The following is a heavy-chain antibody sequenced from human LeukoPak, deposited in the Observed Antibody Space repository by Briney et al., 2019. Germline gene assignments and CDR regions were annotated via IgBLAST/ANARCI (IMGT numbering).Heavy chain of an antibody. CDR3: ARGGASGHYPEIDY. V-gene: IGHV4-59*01. Sequence: PSETLSLTCTVSGGSITNYYWSWIRQPPGKGLEWIGFSYYNGNTNYNPSLKSRVTISVDTSKNQFSLKLSSVTAADTAIYYCARGGASGHYPEIDYWGQGTLVTVSS. CDR1: GGSITNYY. CDR2: SYYNGNT. J-gene: IGHJ4*02. D-gene: IGHD3-22*01.